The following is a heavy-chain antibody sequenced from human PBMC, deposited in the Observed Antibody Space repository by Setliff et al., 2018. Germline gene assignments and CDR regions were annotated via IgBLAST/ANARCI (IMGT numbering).Heavy chain of an antibody. V-gene: IGHV4-39*07. CDR2: IYYSGST. J-gene: IGHJ3*02. CDR3: ARGALVVVIRNAFDI. Sequence: PSETLSLTCTVSGGSISSSSYYWGWIRQPPGKGLEWIGSIYYSGSTYYNPSLKSRVTISVDTSKNQFSLKLSSVTAADTAVYYCARGALVVVIRNAFDIWGQGTMVTVSS. CDR1: GGSISSSSYY. D-gene: IGHD2-21*01.